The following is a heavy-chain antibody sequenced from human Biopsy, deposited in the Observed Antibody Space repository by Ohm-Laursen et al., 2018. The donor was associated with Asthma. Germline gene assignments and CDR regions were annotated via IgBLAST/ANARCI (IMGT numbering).Heavy chain of an antibody. CDR2: IYYSGTT. CDR1: SGSGGYVRSGNYY. Sequence: SETLSLTCSLSSGSGGYVRSGNYYWGWIRQPPGKGLEWIGSIYYSGTTYYNPSLESRVTVSADTSKNHFSMKHTSVTVADTAVYYCVRGSSSWHHGPFHYYYGLDVWGQGTTATVSS. V-gene: IGHV4-39*01. D-gene: IGHD6-13*01. CDR3: VRGSSSWHHGPFHYYYGLDV. J-gene: IGHJ6*02.